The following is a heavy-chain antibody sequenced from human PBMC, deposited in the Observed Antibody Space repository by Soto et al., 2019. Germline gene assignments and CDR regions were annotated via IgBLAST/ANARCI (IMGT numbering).Heavy chain of an antibody. J-gene: IGHJ6*02. CDR1: GFTFSDHY. V-gene: IGHV3-72*01. Sequence: GGSLRLSCAASGFTFSDHYMDWVRQAPGKGLEWVGRTRNKANSYTTEYAASVKGRFTISRDDSKNSLYLQMNSLKTEDTAVYYCARERDIVVVPALNRKPYSSSWYSSGMDVWGQGTTVTVSS. D-gene: IGHD2-2*01. CDR2: TRNKANSYTT. CDR3: ARERDIVVVPALNRKPYSSSWYSSGMDV.